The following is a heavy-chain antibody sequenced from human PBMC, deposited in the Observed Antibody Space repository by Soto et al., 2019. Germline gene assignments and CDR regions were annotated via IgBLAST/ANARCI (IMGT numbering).Heavy chain of an antibody. D-gene: IGHD2-2*01. CDR2: IIPIFGTA. CDR1: GGTFSSYA. J-gene: IGHJ4*02. Sequence: GASVKVSCKASGGTFSSYAISWVRQAPGQGLEWMGGIIPIFGTANYAQKFQGRVTITADESTSTAYMELSSRRSEDTAVYYCASGPAPAGFDYWGQGTLGTVS. V-gene: IGHV1-69*13. CDR3: ASGPAPAGFDY.